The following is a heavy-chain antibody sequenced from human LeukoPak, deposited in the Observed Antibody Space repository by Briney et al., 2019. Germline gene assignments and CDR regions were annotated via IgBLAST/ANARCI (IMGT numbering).Heavy chain of an antibody. CDR3: AKDRYDSSGYLSSGFDY. D-gene: IGHD3-22*01. CDR2: ISGIGGST. V-gene: IGHV3-23*01. J-gene: IGHJ4*02. CDR1: GFTFISYG. Sequence: PGGSLRLSCAASGFTFISYGMSWVRPAPGRGGEGVSAISGIGGSTYYAHSVKGRFTISRDNAKNTVYLQVNTLGPEATALYYCAKDRYDSSGYLSSGFDYWGQGTLVTVSS.